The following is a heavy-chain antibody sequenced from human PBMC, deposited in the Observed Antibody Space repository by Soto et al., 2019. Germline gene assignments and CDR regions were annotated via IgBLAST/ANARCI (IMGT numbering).Heavy chain of an antibody. CDR2: IVTLFGTA. D-gene: IGHD4-17*01. V-gene: IGHV1-69*13. CDR1: GGTFSSHS. Sequence: SVKVSCKASGGTFSSHSINWVRQAPGQGLEWMGGIVTLFGTANYAQNFQGRVTITADQSTSTVYMDLGSLRSDDTAVYYCAREVGYGDFSAALLDWGQGTLVTVSS. J-gene: IGHJ4*02. CDR3: AREVGYGDFSAALLD.